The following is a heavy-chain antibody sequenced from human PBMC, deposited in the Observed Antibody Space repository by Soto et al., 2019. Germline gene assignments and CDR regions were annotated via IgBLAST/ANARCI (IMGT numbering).Heavy chain of an antibody. CDR3: AKTGQYYYGSGIFSAFDI. V-gene: IGHV3-23*01. J-gene: IGHJ3*02. D-gene: IGHD3-10*01. CDR1: GFTFSSYA. CDR2: ISGSGGST. Sequence: GGSLRLSCAASGFTFSSYAMSWVRQAPGKGLEWVSAISGSGGSTYYADSVKGRFTISRDNSKNTLYLQMNSLRADDTAVYYCAKTGQYYYGSGIFSAFDIWGQGTMVTVSS.